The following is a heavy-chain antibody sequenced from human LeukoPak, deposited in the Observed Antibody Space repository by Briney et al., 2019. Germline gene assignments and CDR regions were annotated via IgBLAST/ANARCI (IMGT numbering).Heavy chain of an antibody. V-gene: IGHV4-4*07. CDR1: GYSISSGYY. J-gene: IGHJ4*02. D-gene: IGHD3-22*01. CDR3: ARDVYYCDSSGSRYFDY. Sequence: SETLSLTCTVSGYSISSGYYWGWIRQPAEKGLEWIGRIYTSGSTNYNPSLKSRVTMSVDTSKNQFSLKLSSVTAADTAVYYCARDVYYCDSSGSRYFDYWGQGTLVTVSS. CDR2: IYTSGST.